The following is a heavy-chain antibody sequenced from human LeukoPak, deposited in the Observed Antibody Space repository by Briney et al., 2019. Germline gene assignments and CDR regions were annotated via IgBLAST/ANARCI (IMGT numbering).Heavy chain of an antibody. Sequence: ASVKVSCKASGYTFTSYEMHWVRQAAGQGLEWMGIINPSGDSTSYAQKFQGRVTMTRDTSTSTVYMELSSLRSEDTAVYYCARGWRVAAIPGAFDIWGQGTMVTVSS. CDR3: ARGWRVAAIPGAFDI. CDR1: GYTFTSYE. V-gene: IGHV1-46*01. CDR2: INPSGDST. D-gene: IGHD2-15*01. J-gene: IGHJ3*02.